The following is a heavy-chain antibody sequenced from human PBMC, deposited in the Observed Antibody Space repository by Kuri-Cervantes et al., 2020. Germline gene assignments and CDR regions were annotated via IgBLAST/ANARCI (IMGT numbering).Heavy chain of an antibody. J-gene: IGHJ5*02. V-gene: IGHV4-61*01. CDR2: IYYSGST. CDR1: GGSVSSGSYY. Sequence: GSLRLSCTVSGGSVSSGSYYWSWIRQPPGKGLEWIGYIYYSGSTNYNPSLKSRVTISVDTSKNQFSLKLSSVTAADTAVYYCARGPSYPWFDPWGQGTLVTVSS. CDR3: ARGPSYPWFDP.